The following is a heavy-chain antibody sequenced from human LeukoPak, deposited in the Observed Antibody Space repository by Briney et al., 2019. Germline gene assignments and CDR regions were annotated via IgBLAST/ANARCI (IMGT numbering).Heavy chain of an antibody. CDR2: ISYDGSNK. D-gene: IGHD3-9*01. CDR3: ARGYYTYDILTGYYSEESYYYGMDV. J-gene: IGHJ6*02. V-gene: IGHV3-30-3*01. Sequence: GRSLRLSCAASGFTFSSYAMHWVRQAPGKGLEWVAVISYDGSNKYYADSVKGRFTISRDNSKNTLYLQMNGLRAEDTAVYYCARGYYTYDILTGYYSEESYYYGMDVWGQGTTVTVSS. CDR1: GFTFSSYA.